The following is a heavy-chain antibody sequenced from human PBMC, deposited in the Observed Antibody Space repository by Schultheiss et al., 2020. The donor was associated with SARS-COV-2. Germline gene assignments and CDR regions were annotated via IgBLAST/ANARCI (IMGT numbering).Heavy chain of an antibody. J-gene: IGHJ6*02. D-gene: IGHD1-26*01. CDR3: ARRSLLLGDV. CDR2: IYYSGST. V-gene: IGHV4-39*07. CDR1: GGSISSSSYY. Sequence: SQTLSLTCPVSGGSISSSSYYWGWIRQPPGKGLEWIGSIYYSGSTYYKPSLKSRVTISVDTSKNQFSLKLSSVTAADTAVYYCARRSLLLGDVWGQGTTVTVSS.